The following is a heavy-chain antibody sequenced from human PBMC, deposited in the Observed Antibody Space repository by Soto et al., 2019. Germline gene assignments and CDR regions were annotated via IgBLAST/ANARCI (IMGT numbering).Heavy chain of an antibody. J-gene: IGHJ6*02. CDR3: AMVDVYVTPSPQDV. D-gene: IGHD3-16*01. Sequence: QVQLVQSGAEVKNPGASVKVSCKASGYRFTSYGIGWVRQAPGQGLEWMGWINAYNGNTNYAQNLHGRVTLTTDTSTSTAYMELRSLRSNDTAVYYCAMVDVYVTPSPQDVWGQGTTVTVPS. V-gene: IGHV1-18*01. CDR1: GYRFTSYG. CDR2: INAYNGNT.